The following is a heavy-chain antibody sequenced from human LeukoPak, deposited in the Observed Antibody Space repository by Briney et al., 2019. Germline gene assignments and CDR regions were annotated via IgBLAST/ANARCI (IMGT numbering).Heavy chain of an antibody. D-gene: IGHD2-15*01. CDR3: ARIRVVAAMIDY. V-gene: IGHV4-39*07. CDR2: IYYSGST. J-gene: IGHJ4*02. Sequence: SETLSLTCTVSGGSISSSSYYWGWIRQPPGKGLEWIGSIYYSGSTYYNPSLKSRVTISVDTFKNQFSLKLSSVTAADTAVYYCARIRVVAAMIDYWGQGTLVTVSS. CDR1: GGSISSSSYY.